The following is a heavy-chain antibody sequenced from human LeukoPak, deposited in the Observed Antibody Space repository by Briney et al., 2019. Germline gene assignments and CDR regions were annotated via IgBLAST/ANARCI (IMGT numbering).Heavy chain of an antibody. D-gene: IGHD6-19*01. J-gene: IGHJ5*01. CDR2: IYSGGST. V-gene: IGHV3-66*02. CDR1: GFTVSSNY. CDR3: ARAYSSGWFDY. Sequence: GGSLRLSCAASGFTVSSNYMSWVRQAPGKGLEWVSVIYSGGSTYYADSVKGRFTISRDNSKNTLYLQMNSLRAEDTAVYYCARAYSSGWFDYWGQGTLVAVSS.